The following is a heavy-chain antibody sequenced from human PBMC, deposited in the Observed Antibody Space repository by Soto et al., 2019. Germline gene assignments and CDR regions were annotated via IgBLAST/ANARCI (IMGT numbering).Heavy chain of an antibody. Sequence: SETLSLTCTVSGGSISSYYWSWIRQPPGKGLEWIGYIYYSGSTNYNPSLKSRVTISVDTSKNQFSLKLSSVTAADTAVYYCARVGRNYDSSGYYFDYWGQGTLVTV. CDR1: GGSISSYY. CDR2: IYYSGST. J-gene: IGHJ4*02. V-gene: IGHV4-59*01. CDR3: ARVGRNYDSSGYYFDY. D-gene: IGHD3-22*01.